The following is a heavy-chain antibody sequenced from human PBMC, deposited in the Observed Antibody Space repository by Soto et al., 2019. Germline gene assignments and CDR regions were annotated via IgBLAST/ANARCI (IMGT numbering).Heavy chain of an antibody. CDR2: IYYSGTT. Sequence: PSETLSLTCSVSGDSISSDYWSWIRQPPGKGLEWIGHIYYSGTTNYNPSLKSRVIILVDTSKNQFSLKLSSVTAADTAVYYCARDSSGWYDHKKNWFDPWGQGTLVTVSS. V-gene: IGHV4-59*01. CDR3: ARDSSGWYDHKKNWFDP. CDR1: GDSISSDY. D-gene: IGHD6-19*01. J-gene: IGHJ5*02.